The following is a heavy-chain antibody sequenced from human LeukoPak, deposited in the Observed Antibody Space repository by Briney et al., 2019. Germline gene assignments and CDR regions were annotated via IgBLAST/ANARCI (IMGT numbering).Heavy chain of an antibody. Sequence: GGSLRLSCAASGFTFSSYGMHWVRQAPGKGLEWVAVISYDGSNKYYADSVKGRSTISRDNSKNTLYLQMNSLRAEDTAVYYCARDYYYGSGSYMSYWGQGTLVTVSS. J-gene: IGHJ4*02. CDR1: GFTFSSYG. V-gene: IGHV3-30*03. CDR3: ARDYYYGSGSYMSY. D-gene: IGHD3-10*01. CDR2: ISYDGSNK.